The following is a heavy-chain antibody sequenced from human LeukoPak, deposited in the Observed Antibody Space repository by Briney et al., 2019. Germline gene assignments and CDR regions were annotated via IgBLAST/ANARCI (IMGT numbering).Heavy chain of an antibody. CDR2: IYYSGST. CDR1: GGSISSSSYY. CDR3: ARHWEGYNYGPGTPYAFDI. J-gene: IGHJ3*02. Sequence: SETLSLTCTVSGGSISSSSYYWGWIRQPPGKGLEWIGSIYYSGSTNYNPSLKSRVTISVDTSKNQFSLKLNSVTAADTGIYYCARHWEGYNYGPGTPYAFDIWGQGTMVTVSS. D-gene: IGHD3-10*01. V-gene: IGHV4-39*01.